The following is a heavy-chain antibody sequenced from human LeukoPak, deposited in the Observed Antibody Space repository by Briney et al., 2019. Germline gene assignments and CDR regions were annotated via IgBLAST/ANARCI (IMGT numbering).Heavy chain of an antibody. J-gene: IGHJ4*02. CDR1: GFTFSSLC. CDR3: ASDLGGLGNY. D-gene: IGHD7-27*01. V-gene: IGHV3-33*01. Sequence: GGSLRLSCAASGFTFSSLCMHWVRQAPGKGLEWVAVIWYDGSNQYYADSVKGRFTISRDNSKNTLYLQMNSLRAEDTAVYYCASDLGGLGNYWGQGTLVTVS. CDR2: IWYDGSNQ.